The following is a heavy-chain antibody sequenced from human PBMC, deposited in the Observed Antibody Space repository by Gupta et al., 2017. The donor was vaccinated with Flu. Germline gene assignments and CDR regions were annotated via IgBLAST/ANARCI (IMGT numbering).Heavy chain of an antibody. CDR3: ASGYSYGYADH. D-gene: IGHD5-18*01. CDR1: GFNFNDSY. Sequence: QEQLVESGGGLVNPGGSLRLSCAASGFNFNDSYMSWIRQAPGKGLEWVSYISGTGTIYYAESVKGRFTISRDSAKNSLFLQMNSLRLEDTAVYYCASGYSYGYADHWGQGALVTVSS. CDR2: ISGTGTI. V-gene: IGHV3-11*01. J-gene: IGHJ4*02.